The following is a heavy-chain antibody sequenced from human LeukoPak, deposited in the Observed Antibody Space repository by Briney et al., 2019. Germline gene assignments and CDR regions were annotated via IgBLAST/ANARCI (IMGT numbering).Heavy chain of an antibody. CDR2: SNPSGDST. J-gene: IGHJ3*02. CDR3: ARGGEPPDDAFDI. V-gene: IGHV1-46*01. CDR1: GYTFTNYY. Sequence: AASVKVSCKASGYTFTNYYIHWVRQAPGHGLEWMGISNPSGDSTNYAQKFQGRVTMTRDTSTSTAYMELSSLRSEDTAVYYCARGGEPPDDAFDIWGQGTMVTVSS. D-gene: IGHD3-10*01.